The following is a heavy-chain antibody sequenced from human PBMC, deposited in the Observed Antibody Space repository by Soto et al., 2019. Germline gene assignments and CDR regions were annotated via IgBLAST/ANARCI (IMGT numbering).Heavy chain of an antibody. D-gene: IGHD6-13*01. CDR1: GGTFSSYA. Sequence: QVQLVQSGAEVKKPGSSVKVSCKASGGTFSSYAISWVRQAPGQGLEWMGGIIPIFGTANYAQKFQGRVTXTXGXXKDKGVMGARQQITGGTGGDYRGGGGSRRRGYFPDWGQGTLVTVSS. J-gene: IGHJ1*01. V-gene: IGHV1-69*05. CDR2: IIPIFGTA. CDR3: GGGGSRRRGYFPD.